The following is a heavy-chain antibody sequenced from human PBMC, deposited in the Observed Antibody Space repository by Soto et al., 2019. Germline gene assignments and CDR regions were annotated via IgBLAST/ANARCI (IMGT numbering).Heavy chain of an antibody. CDR2: ISASGGTT. CDR3: AKDEQWGQAYWGWGYLYLMDV. V-gene: IGHV3-23*01. D-gene: IGHD2-8*02. J-gene: IGHJ6*02. CDR1: GLTFNSYA. Sequence: GGSLRLSCAASGLTFNSYAMSWVRQAPGKGLEWVSGISASGGTTYFADSVKGRFTISRDNSKNTLYLQMNSLRAGDTAVYYWAKDEQWGQAYWGWGYLYLMDVWRPGTTVTVSS.